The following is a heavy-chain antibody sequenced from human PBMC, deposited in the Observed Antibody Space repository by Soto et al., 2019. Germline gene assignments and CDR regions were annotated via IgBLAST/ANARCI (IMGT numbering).Heavy chain of an antibody. CDR3: ARNLKLSDHHHYYGIDI. J-gene: IGHJ6*02. Sequence: GGSLSVSCAASGFTFGDYAMQWVRQAPGKGLDWVAVMSLDGSNQYYAESVKVRFTISRDNSKNTLYLQMNSLTAENTAVYFCARNLKLSDHHHYYGIDIWGQGTPVTVCS. CDR2: MSLDGSNQ. CDR1: GFTFGDYA. V-gene: IGHV3-30-3*01.